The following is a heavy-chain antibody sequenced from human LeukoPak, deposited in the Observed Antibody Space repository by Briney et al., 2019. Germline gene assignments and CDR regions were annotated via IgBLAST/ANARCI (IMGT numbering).Heavy chain of an antibody. V-gene: IGHV3-30*04. CDR2: ISFDGKKE. CDR1: GFRLIKYA. J-gene: IGHJ6*03. Sequence: GGSLRLSCEASGFRLIKYAMHWVRQAPGRGPEWVAVISFDGKKEFYAHSVKGRFTISRENSKNALFLQMNSLQTADTAIYYCARASMATINYYYFYMDAWGKGTTVTVSS. CDR3: ARASMATINYYYFYMDA. D-gene: IGHD5-24*01.